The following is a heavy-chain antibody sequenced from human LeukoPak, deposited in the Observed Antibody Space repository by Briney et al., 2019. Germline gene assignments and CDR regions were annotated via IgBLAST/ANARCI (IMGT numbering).Heavy chain of an antibody. D-gene: IGHD6-6*01. CDR3: AKDSESIAARPEGNWFDP. CDR2: IRYDGSNK. Sequence: GGSLRLSCAASGFTFSSYGMHWVRQAPGKGLECVAFIRYDGSNKYYADSVKGRFTISRDNSKNTLYLQMNSLRAEDTAVYYCAKDSESIAARPEGNWFDPWGQGTLVTVSS. J-gene: IGHJ5*02. V-gene: IGHV3-30*02. CDR1: GFTFSSYG.